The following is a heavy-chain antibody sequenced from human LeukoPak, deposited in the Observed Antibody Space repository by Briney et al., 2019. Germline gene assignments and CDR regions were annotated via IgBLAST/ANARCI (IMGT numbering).Heavy chain of an antibody. CDR3: ARQTGTYDLDY. V-gene: IGHV3-33*08. CDR2: IWHDGSNQ. J-gene: IGHJ4*02. D-gene: IGHD3-10*01. CDR1: GFTFSSYG. Sequence: GRSLRLSCAASGFTFSSYGMHWVRQAPGKGLEWVAVIWHDGSNQYYADSVKGRFTISRDNSKDTLYLQMNSLRVEDTAVYYCARQTGTYDLDYWGQGTLVTVSS.